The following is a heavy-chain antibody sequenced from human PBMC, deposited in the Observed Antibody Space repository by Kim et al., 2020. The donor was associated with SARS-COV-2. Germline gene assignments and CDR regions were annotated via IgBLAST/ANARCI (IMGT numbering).Heavy chain of an antibody. CDR1: GFTFSIYV. V-gene: IGHV3-33*06. CDR3: VKDLSMARPFDP. CDR2: LWYDGSNK. D-gene: IGHD3-10*01. J-gene: IGHJ5*02. Sequence: GGSLRLSCAASGFTFSIYVMDWVRQAPGTGLEWVAVLWYDGSNKYYAYSVKGRFTISRDNSKNTLYLQMNSLRAEDTAVYYCVKDLSMARPFDPWGQGTLVTVSS.